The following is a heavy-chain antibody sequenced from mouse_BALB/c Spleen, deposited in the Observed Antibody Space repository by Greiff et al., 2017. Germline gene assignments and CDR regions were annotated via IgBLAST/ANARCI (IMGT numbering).Heavy chain of an antibody. CDR1: GFNIKDYY. J-gene: IGHJ4*01. V-gene: IGHV14-1*02. CDR3: ALTPVVAPYALDY. CDR2: IDPENGNT. Sequence: VHVKQSGAELVRPGALVKLSCKASGFNIKDYYMHWVKQRPEQGLEWIGWIDPENGNTIYDPKFQGKASITADTSSNTAYLQLSSLTSEDTAVYYCALTPVVAPYALDYWGQGNSVTVSS. D-gene: IGHD1-1*01.